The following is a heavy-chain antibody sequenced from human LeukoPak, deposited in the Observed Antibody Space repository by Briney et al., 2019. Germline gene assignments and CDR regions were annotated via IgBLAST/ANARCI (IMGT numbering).Heavy chain of an antibody. J-gene: IGHJ6*02. CDR3: ARAKSRGTIFGVVPYYYYYYGMDV. CDR2: ISYDGSNK. D-gene: IGHD3-3*01. CDR1: GFTFSSYA. V-gene: IGHV3-30-3*01. Sequence: GRSLRLSCAASGFTFSSYAMHWVRQAPGKGLEWVAVISYDGSNKYYADSVKGRFTISRDNSKNTLYPQMNSLRAEDTAVYYCARAKSRGTIFGVVPYYYYYYGMDVWGQGTTVTVSS.